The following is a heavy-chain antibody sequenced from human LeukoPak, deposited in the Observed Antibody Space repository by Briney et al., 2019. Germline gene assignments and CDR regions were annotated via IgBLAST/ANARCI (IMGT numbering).Heavy chain of an antibody. CDR3: AKDGAWLRFDD. D-gene: IGHD5-12*01. V-gene: IGHV3-23*01. CDR2: ISPGGGPT. Sequence: TGGSLRLSCAVSGFPFSSHGMNWVRQAPGKGLEWVSGISPGGGPTYYADSVKGRFTISRDDPKHTLYLQMENLRAEDTAVYYCAKDGAWLRFDDWGQGILVTVSS. J-gene: IGHJ4*02. CDR1: GFPFSSHG.